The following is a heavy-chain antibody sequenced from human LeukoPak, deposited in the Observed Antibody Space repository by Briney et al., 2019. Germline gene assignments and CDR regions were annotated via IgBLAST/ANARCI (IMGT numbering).Heavy chain of an antibody. D-gene: IGHD3-10*01. CDR1: GGSISSYY. Sequence: PSETLSLTCTVSGGSISSYYWSWIRQPPGKGLEWIGYIYYSGSTNYNPSLKSRVTISVDTSKNQFSLKLSSVTAADTAVYYCARERSGSGSYSSFDYWGQGTLVTVSS. V-gene: IGHV4-59*01. CDR2: IYYSGST. J-gene: IGHJ4*02. CDR3: ARERSGSGSYSSFDY.